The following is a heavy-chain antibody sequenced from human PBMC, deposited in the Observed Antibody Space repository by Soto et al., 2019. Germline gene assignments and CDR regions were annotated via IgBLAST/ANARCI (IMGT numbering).Heavy chain of an antibody. Sequence: ASVKVSCKASGYTFTGYYMHWVRQAPGQGLEWMGWINPNSGGTNYAQKFQGWVTMTRDTSISTAYMELSRLRSDDTAVYYCARDRAYYCDSSGYYYSVGFAFDIWGQGTMVTVSS. D-gene: IGHD3-22*01. CDR1: GYTFTGYY. J-gene: IGHJ3*02. V-gene: IGHV1-2*04. CDR3: ARDRAYYCDSSGYYYSVGFAFDI. CDR2: INPNSGGT.